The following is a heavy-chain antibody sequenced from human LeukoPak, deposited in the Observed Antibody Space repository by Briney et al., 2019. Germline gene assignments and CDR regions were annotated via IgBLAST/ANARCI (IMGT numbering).Heavy chain of an antibody. V-gene: IGHV4-30-4*01. J-gene: IGHJ5*02. CDR3: ARAGADIVVVPAAIYWFDP. Sequence: SETLSLTCTVSGGSISSGDSYWSWLRQPPGKGLEWIGYIYYSGSTYYNPSLKSRVTISVDTSKNQFSLKLSSVTAADTAVYYCARAGADIVVVPAAIYWFDPWGQGTLVTVSS. CDR1: GGSISSGDSY. D-gene: IGHD2-2*01. CDR2: IYYSGST.